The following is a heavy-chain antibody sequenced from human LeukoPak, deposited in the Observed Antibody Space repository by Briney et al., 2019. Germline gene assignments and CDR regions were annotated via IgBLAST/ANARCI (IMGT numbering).Heavy chain of an antibody. Sequence: PSETLSLTCAVYGGSFSGYYWSWIRQPPGKGLEWIGEINHSGSTNYNPSLKSRVTISVDTSKNQFSLKLSSVTAADTAVYYCARPVSGCSGWYYNYWGPGTLVTVSS. D-gene: IGHD6-19*01. CDR1: GGSFSGYY. CDR2: INHSGST. V-gene: IGHV4-34*01. J-gene: IGHJ4*02. CDR3: ARPVSGCSGWYYNY.